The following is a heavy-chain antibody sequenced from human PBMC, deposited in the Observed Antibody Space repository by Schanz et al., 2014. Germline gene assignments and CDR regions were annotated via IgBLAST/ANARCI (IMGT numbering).Heavy chain of an antibody. V-gene: IGHV3-66*01. Sequence: EVQLVESGGGLVQPGGSLRLSCAASGFTVSSNHMSWVRQAPRKGLEWVSVIYSGIGAYYADSVKDRFTVSRDNSKNTVYLQMNRLRAEDTAVYYCARVHHYDPSGWGYFDYWGQGALVTVSS. J-gene: IGHJ4*02. CDR2: IYSGIGA. CDR1: GFTVSSNH. D-gene: IGHD3-22*01. CDR3: ARVHHYDPSGWGYFDY.